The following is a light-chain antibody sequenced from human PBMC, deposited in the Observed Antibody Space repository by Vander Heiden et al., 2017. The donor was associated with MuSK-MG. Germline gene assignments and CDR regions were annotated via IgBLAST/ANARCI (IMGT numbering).Light chain of an antibody. J-gene: IGLJ1*01. CDR2: DVT. V-gene: IGLV2-14*03. CDR1: ASDIGLSDY. Sequence: QSALAQPASVPWSRGQTITISCSGTASDIGLSDYVSWYQQFPDKAPKLIIFDVTHRPSGVSNRFSGSKSGDTASLTISGLQAEDEADYYCSSYSASTTYVFGTGSRVTVL. CDR3: SSYSASTTYV.